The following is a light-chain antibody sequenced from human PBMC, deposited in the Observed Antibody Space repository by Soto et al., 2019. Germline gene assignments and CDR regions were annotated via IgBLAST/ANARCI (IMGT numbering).Light chain of an antibody. CDR2: GAS. J-gene: IGKJ4*01. Sequence: EIVMTQSPATLSVSPGERATLSCRASQSVSSNLVWYQQKPGQAPRLLIYGASTRATGIPARFSGSGSGTEFTLTISSLQSEEFAVYYCQQYLNWLTFGGGTKVAIK. CDR1: QSVSSN. CDR3: QQYLNWLT. V-gene: IGKV3-15*01.